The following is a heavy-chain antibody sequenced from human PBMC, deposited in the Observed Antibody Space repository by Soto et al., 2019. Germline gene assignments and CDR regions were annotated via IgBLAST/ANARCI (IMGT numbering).Heavy chain of an antibody. V-gene: IGHV1-18*01. J-gene: IGHJ4*02. CDR1: GYTFTSYG. CDR2: ISAYNGNT. Sequence: GASVKVSCKASGYTFTSYGISWVRQAPGQGLEWMGWISAYNGNTNYAQKLQGRVTMTTDTSTSTAYMELRSLRSDDTAVYYCVRSEYDFWSGYYLYWGQGTLVTVSS. CDR3: VRSEYDFWSGYYLY. D-gene: IGHD3-3*01.